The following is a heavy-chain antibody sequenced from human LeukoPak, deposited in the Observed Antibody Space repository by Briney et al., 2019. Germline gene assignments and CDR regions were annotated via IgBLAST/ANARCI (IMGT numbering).Heavy chain of an antibody. CDR2: IHTSGSS. CDR3: AIVGQGATCWYFDL. CDR1: GRTISSDY. J-gene: IGHJ2*01. V-gene: IGHV4-4*07. D-gene: IGHD1-26*01. Sequence: SETLSLTCTASGRTISSDYWTWIRQPPGKGLEWIARIHTSGSSNYNPYLKSRGTISADTSKNQFSLKMTSVTTADTAVYYCAIVGQGATCWYFDLWGRGTLVTVS.